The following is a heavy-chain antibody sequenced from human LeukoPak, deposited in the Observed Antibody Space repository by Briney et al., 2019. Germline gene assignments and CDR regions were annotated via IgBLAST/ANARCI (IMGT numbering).Heavy chain of an antibody. Sequence: GGSLRLSCAASGFTFSSDAMSWVRQAPGKGLEWVSAISGSGGSTYYADSVKGRFTISRDNSKNTLYLQMNSLRAEDTAVYYCAKDGRYSSGWYVQRPTDYWGQGTLVTVSS. CDR1: GFTFSSDA. CDR3: AKDGRYSSGWYVQRPTDY. J-gene: IGHJ4*02. V-gene: IGHV3-23*01. CDR2: ISGSGGST. D-gene: IGHD6-19*01.